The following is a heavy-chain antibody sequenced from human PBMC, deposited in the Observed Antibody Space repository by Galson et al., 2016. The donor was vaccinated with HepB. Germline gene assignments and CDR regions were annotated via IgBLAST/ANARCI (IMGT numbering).Heavy chain of an antibody. CDR2: ISSNGGST. CDR1: GFTFSSYS. V-gene: IGHV3-64D*09. D-gene: IGHD6-6*01. J-gene: IGHJ4*02. Sequence: SLRLSCAASGFTFSSYSMHWVRQAPGKGLEHVSTISSNGGSTYYADSVKGRFTISRDNSKNTVYLQMSSLRTEDTAVFYCVKSGIAARQRTFDYWGQGTLVTVSS. CDR3: VKSGIAARQRTFDY.